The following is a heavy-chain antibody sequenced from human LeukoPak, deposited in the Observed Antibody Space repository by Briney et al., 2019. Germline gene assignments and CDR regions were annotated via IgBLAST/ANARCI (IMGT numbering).Heavy chain of an antibody. Sequence: SETLSLTCAVSGYSISSGYYWGWIRQPPGKGLEWIGSIYHSGSTYYNPSLKSRVTISVDTSKNQFSLKLSSVTAADTAVYYCARGTVTTGDGMDVWGQGTTVTVSS. V-gene: IGHV4-38-2*01. CDR1: GYSISSGYY. CDR2: IYHSGST. D-gene: IGHD4-17*01. J-gene: IGHJ6*02. CDR3: ARGTVTTGDGMDV.